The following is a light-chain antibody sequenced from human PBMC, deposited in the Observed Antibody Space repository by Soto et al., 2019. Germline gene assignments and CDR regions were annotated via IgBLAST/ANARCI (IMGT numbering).Light chain of an antibody. CDR1: QSVSSD. CDR2: DVS. CDR3: HQRSAWPIT. V-gene: IGKV3-11*01. Sequence: EIVLTQSPATLSLSPGERATLSCMASQSVSSDLAWYQQKPGQAPRLVIHDVSRRAPDIPARFSGRGSGTDFTLSISSLEPEDFAVYYCHQRSAWPITFGQGTKLQ. J-gene: IGKJ2*01.